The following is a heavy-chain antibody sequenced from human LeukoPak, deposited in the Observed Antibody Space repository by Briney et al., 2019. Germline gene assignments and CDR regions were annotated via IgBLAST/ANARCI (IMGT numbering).Heavy chain of an antibody. CDR2: ISSSSTTI. CDR1: GFTFSSYS. CDR3: ARVWQDYSGVDY. D-gene: IGHD2-21*01. V-gene: IGHV3-48*02. Sequence: PGGSLRLSCAASGFTFSSYSMNWVRQAPGKGLEWVSYISSSSTTIKYADSVRGRFTISRDNGKNSLYLQMNSLRDEDTAVYYCARVWQDYSGVDYWGQGTLVTVSS. J-gene: IGHJ4*02.